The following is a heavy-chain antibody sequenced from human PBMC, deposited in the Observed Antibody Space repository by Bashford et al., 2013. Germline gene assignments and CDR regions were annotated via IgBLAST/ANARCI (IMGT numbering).Heavy chain of an antibody. V-gene: IGHV1-69*10. CDR2: IIPILGIA. D-gene: IGHD2/OR15-2a*01. CDR1: GGTFSSYA. CDR3: IKEILPGGMDV. Sequence: VASVKVSCKASGGTFSSYAISWVRQAPGQGLEWMGGIIPILGIANYAQKFQGRVTITADKSTSTAYMELSSLRTEDTALYKCIKEILPGGMDVWGQGTTVTVSS. J-gene: IGHJ6*02.